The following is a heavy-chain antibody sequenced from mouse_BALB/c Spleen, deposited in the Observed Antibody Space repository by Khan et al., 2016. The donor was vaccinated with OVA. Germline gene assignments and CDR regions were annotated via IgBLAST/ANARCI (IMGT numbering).Heavy chain of an antibody. V-gene: IGHV1S136*01. CDR2: IYPFNDDT. CDR3: ALVGNFDVSFAY. D-gene: IGHD1-1*02. CDR1: GFTFTSYV. Sequence: EVQLQQSGPELVKPGASVKMSCKASGFTFTSYVMHWVKQKPGLGLEWIGYIYPFNDDTKYNEKFKGKATLTSDKSSSTAYMELSSLTSEDSAVYYWALVGNFDVSFAYWGQGTLVTVSA. J-gene: IGHJ3*01.